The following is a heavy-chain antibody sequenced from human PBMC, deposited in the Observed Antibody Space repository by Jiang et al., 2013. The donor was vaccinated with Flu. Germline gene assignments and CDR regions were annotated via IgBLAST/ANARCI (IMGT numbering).Heavy chain of an antibody. Sequence: SGAEVKKPGASVKVSCKASGYTFTGYYMHWVRQAPGQGLEWMGWINPNSGGTNYAQKFQGWVTMTRDTSISTAYMELSRLRSDDTAVYYCARVYGSYQGGFDYWGQGTLVTVSS. CDR2: INPNSGGT. D-gene: IGHD1-26*01. CDR3: ARVYGSYQGGFDY. CDR1: GYTFTGYY. V-gene: IGHV1-2*04. J-gene: IGHJ4*02.